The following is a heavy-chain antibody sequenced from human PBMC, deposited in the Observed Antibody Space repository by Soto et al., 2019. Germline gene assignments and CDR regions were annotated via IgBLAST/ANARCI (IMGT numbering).Heavy chain of an antibody. Sequence: ASETLSLTCAVYGGAFSGYYWSWIRPPPGKGLEWIGEINHSGSTNYNPSLKSRVTISVDTSKNQFSLKLSSVTAADTAVYYCARSPGREIHFDYWGQGTLVTVSS. V-gene: IGHV4-34*01. CDR2: INHSGST. CDR3: ARSPGREIHFDY. CDR1: GGAFSGYY. J-gene: IGHJ4*02. D-gene: IGHD1-26*01.